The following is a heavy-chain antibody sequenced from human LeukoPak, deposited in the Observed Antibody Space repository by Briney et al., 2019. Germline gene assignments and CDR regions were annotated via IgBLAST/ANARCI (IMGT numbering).Heavy chain of an antibody. CDR2: IIPIFGTA. CDR3: ASLQIAARTPFDY. V-gene: IGHV1-69*13. J-gene: IGHJ4*02. Sequence: ASVKVSCKASGGTFSSYAISWVRQAPGQGLEWMGGIIPIFGTANYAQKFQGRVTITADESTSTAYMELSSLRSEDTAVYYCASLQIAARTPFDYWGQGTLVTVSS. CDR1: GGTFSSYA. D-gene: IGHD6-6*01.